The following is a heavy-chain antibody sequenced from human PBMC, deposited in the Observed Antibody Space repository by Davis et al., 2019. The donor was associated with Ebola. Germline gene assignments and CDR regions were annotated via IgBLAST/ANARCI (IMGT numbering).Heavy chain of an antibody. CDR1: GYRFTTYW. V-gene: IGHV5-51*01. D-gene: IGHD4/OR15-4a*01. CDR2: IYPDDSDT. CDR3: ARQASLYGPIDY. Sequence: GESLKISCKGSGYRFTTYWIGWVRQLPGKGLEWMGIIYPDDSDTRYSPSFQGQVTISADESFSTAYLQWSSLKASDTAMYYCARQASLYGPIDYWGQGTLVTVSS. J-gene: IGHJ4*02.